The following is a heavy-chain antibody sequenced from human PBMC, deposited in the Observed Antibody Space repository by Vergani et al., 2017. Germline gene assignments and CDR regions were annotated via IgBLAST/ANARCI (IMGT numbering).Heavy chain of an antibody. CDR1: GDSISSGVYY. Sequence: QVQLQESGPGLVKPSQTLSLTCSVSGDSISSGVYYWNWIRQHPGKGLEWIGYIYSTGSTHHNPSLRRRINMSVDTSKNQFSLKLSSVTAADTAVYYCARVTPIGYCSGGSCYVFDYWGQGTLVTVSS. CDR3: ARVTPIGYCSGGSCYVFDY. V-gene: IGHV4-30-4*01. D-gene: IGHD2-15*01. J-gene: IGHJ4*02. CDR2: IYSTGST.